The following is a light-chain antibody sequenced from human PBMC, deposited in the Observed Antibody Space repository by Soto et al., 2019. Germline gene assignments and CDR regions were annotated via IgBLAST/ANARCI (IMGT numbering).Light chain of an antibody. J-gene: IGKJ1*01. Sequence: EIVLTQSPGLLSLSPGERATLSCRASQSVSSSYLGWYQQKPGQAPRLLMYGASSRATGIPERFSGSGSGTDFTLTISRLEPEDFAVYYCQQYGSSPRTFGQGTKVDIK. V-gene: IGKV3-20*01. CDR2: GAS. CDR1: QSVSSSY. CDR3: QQYGSSPRT.